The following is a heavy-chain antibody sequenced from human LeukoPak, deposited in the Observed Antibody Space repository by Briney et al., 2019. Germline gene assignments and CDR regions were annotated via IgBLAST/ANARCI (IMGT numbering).Heavy chain of an antibody. D-gene: IGHD3-22*01. CDR3: AKDFSYYYDSSVFDY. V-gene: IGHV3-30*18. CDR2: ISYDGSNK. J-gene: IGHJ4*02. CDR1: GFTFSSYG. Sequence: GVSLRLSCAASGFTFSSYGMHWVRQAPGKGLEWVAVISYDGSNKYYADSVKGRFTISRDNSKNTLYLQMNSLRAEDTAVYYCAKDFSYYYDSSVFDYWGQGTLVTVSP.